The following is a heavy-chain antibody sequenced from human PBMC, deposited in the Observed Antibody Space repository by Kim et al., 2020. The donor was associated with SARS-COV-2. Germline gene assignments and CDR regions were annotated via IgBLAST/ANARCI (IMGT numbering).Heavy chain of an antibody. Sequence: GGSLRLSCAASGFTFSSYAMHWVRQAPGKGLEWVAVIWYDGSNKYYADSVKGRFTISRDNSKNTLYLQMNSLRAEDTAVYYCAKDGTYYDYVWGSYLFYFDYWGQGTLVTVSS. J-gene: IGHJ4*02. V-gene: IGHV3-33*06. D-gene: IGHD3-16*01. CDR3: AKDGTYYDYVWGSYLFYFDY. CDR2: IWYDGSNK. CDR1: GFTFSSYA.